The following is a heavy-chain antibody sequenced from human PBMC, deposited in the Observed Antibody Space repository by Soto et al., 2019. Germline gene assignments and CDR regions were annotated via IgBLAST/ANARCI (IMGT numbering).Heavy chain of an antibody. CDR2: ISSDGNTK. Sequence: QGHLVESGGGVVQPGKSLRLSCAVSGLNFRNYYIHWVRQAPGKGLQWVAVISSDGNTKFYADSVQGRFAMSRDNSRNTAVLQTNTVRNDDAAMYYCAGTLKLRPRFDDRGQGTPV. J-gene: IGHJ4*02. CDR1: GLNFRNYY. CDR3: AGTLKLRPRFDD. V-gene: IGHV3-30*09. D-gene: IGHD1-7*01.